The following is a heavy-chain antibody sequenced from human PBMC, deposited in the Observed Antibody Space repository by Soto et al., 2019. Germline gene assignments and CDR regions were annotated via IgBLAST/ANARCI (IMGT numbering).Heavy chain of an antibody. CDR3: AKGSRGAYYYCMDV. V-gene: IGHV3-23*01. CDR2: ISNSGGTT. J-gene: IGHJ6*03. CDR1: GFTFSSSA. Sequence: GGSLRLSCAASGFTFSSSAMNWVRQAPGKGLEWVSSISNSGGTTSYADSVKGRFTISRDNSKNTLYLQMNSLRAEDTAVYYCAKGSRGAYYYCMDVWGKGTTVTVSS.